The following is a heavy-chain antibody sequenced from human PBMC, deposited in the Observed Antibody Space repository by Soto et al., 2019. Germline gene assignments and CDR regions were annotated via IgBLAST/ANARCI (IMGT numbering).Heavy chain of an antibody. D-gene: IGHD3-10*01. V-gene: IGHV1-18*01. CDR2: ISAYNGNT. CDR1: VYTFTNYG. J-gene: IGHJ6*02. Sequence: ASVKVSCKASVYTFTNYGISWVRQAHKQGLEWMGWISAYNGNTNYAQKLQGRVTMTTDTSTSTAYMELRSLRSDDTAVYYCARDLVRGVIYYYYGMDVWGQGTTVTVSS. CDR3: ARDLVRGVIYYYYGMDV.